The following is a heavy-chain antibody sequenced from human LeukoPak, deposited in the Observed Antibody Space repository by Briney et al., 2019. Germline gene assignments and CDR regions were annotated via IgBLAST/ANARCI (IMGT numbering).Heavy chain of an antibody. CDR2: IYPSGST. D-gene: IGHD6-19*01. J-gene: IGHJ4*02. V-gene: IGHV4-61*02. Sequence: PSETLSLTCSVSGGSIDSGSYYWSLIRQPAGKGLEWIGRIYPSGSTNYNPSLQSRVTISLDTSKSQFSLRLRSVTAADTAVYYCAGAVSGWHSFDFWGQGPLITVSS. CDR1: GGSIDSGSYY. CDR3: AGAVSGWHSFDF.